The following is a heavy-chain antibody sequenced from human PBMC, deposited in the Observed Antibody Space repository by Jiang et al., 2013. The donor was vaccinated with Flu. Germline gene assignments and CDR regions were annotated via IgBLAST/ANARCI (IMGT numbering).Heavy chain of an antibody. Sequence: STYYADSVKAGXPISRDNSKNTLYLQMNSLRAEDTAVYYCAKDPPITMIVVVMDAFDIWGQGTMVTVSS. V-gene: IGHV3-23*01. D-gene: IGHD3-22*01. CDR2: ST. J-gene: IGHJ3*02. CDR3: AKDPPITMIVVVMDAFDI.